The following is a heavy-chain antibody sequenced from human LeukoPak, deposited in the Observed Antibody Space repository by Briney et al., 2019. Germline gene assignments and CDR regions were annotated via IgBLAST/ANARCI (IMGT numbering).Heavy chain of an antibody. CDR1: GYTFTSYD. Sequence: ASVKVSCKASGYTFTSYDINWVRQATGQGLEWMGWMNPNSGNTGYAQKFQGRVTMTRNTSISTAYMELRSLRSDDTAVYYCARDPPGTNDAFDIWGQGTMVTVSS. CDR3: ARDPPGTNDAFDI. D-gene: IGHD4-17*01. J-gene: IGHJ3*02. V-gene: IGHV1-8*01. CDR2: MNPNSGNT.